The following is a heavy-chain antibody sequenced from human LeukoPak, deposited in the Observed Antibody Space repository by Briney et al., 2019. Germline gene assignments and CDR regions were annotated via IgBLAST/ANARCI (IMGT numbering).Heavy chain of an antibody. CDR3: ARGPVTVVTPNYFDY. CDR1: GGSVSSGSYS. CDR2: IYHSGST. V-gene: IGHV4-30-2*01. Sequence: SETLSLTCSVSGGSVSSGSYSWSWIRQPPGKGLEWIGYIYHSGSTYYNPSLKSRVTISVDRSKNQFSLKLSSVTAADTAVYYCARGPVTVVTPNYFDYWGQGTLATVSS. J-gene: IGHJ4*02. D-gene: IGHD4-23*01.